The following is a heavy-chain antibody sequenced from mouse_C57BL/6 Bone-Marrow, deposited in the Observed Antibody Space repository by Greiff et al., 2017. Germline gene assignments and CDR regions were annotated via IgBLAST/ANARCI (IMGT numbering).Heavy chain of an antibody. D-gene: IGHD1-1*01. V-gene: IGHV1-55*01. J-gene: IGHJ3*01. CDR2: IYPGSGST. CDR3: ARYGSSHAWFAY. CDR1: GYTFTSYW. Sequence: QVQLQQSGAELVKPGASVKMSCKASGYTFTSYWITWVKQRPGQGLEWIGDIYPGSGSTNYNEKFKSKATLTVDTSSSTAYMQLSSLTSEDSAVYYCARYGSSHAWFAYWGQGTLVTVSA.